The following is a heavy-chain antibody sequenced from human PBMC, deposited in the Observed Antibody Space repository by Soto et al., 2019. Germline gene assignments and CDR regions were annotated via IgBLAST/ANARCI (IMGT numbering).Heavy chain of an antibody. Sequence: QVQLVQSGAEVKKPGASVKVSCKASGYTFTSYGISWVRPAPGQGLEWMGWISAYNGNTNYAQKLQGRVTKTTDTSTSTAYMELRSPRSDDTAVYYCARVDPLSIGATTFDYWGQGTLVTVSS. V-gene: IGHV1-18*01. J-gene: IGHJ4*02. D-gene: IGHD1-26*01. CDR1: GYTFTSYG. CDR2: ISAYNGNT. CDR3: ARVDPLSIGATTFDY.